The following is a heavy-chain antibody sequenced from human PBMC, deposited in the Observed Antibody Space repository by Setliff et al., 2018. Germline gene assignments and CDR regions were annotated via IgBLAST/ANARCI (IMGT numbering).Heavy chain of an antibody. Sequence: VSCKASGDPFNAYGVSWVRQAPGQGLEWMGAIIPVLGMTDYAQKFQGRLTITADQSTTTVYMELSSLRFDDTALYYCARGPSPTVTPSRLIYFYHMDVWGTGTTVTVSS. V-gene: IGHV1-69*10. CDR3: ARGPSPTVTPSRLIYFYHMDV. D-gene: IGHD4-17*01. CDR2: IIPVLGMT. J-gene: IGHJ6*03. CDR1: GDPFNAYG.